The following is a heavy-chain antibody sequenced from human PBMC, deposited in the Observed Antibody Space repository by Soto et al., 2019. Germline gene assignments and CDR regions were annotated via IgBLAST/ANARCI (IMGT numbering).Heavy chain of an antibody. J-gene: IGHJ4*02. CDR1: GGSISSSSYY. Sequence: PSETLSLTCTVSGGSISSSSYYWGWIRQPPGKGLEWIGSIYYSGSTYYNPSLKSRVTISVDTSKNQFSLKLSSVTAADTAVYYCARQVWRWLKLKDFDYWGQGTLVTVS. V-gene: IGHV4-39*01. CDR3: ARQVWRWLKLKDFDY. D-gene: IGHD5-12*01. CDR2: IYYSGST.